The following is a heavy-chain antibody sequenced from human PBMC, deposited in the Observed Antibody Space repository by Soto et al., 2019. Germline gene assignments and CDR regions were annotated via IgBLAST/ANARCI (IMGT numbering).Heavy chain of an antibody. CDR1: GGSFSGYY. CDR2: INHSGST. D-gene: IGHD5-12*01. Sequence: PSETLSLTCAVYGGSFSGYYWSWIRQPPGKGLEWIGEINHSGSTNYNPSLKSRVTISVDTSKNQFSLKLSSVTAADTAVYYCARDRHGYNFNWFDPWGQGTLVTVSS. CDR3: ARDRHGYNFNWFDP. J-gene: IGHJ5*02. V-gene: IGHV4-34*09.